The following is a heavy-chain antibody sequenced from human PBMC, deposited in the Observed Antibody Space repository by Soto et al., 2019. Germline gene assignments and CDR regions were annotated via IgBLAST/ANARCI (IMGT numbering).Heavy chain of an antibody. CDR2: ISGSGGST. Sequence: EVQLLESGGGLVQPGGSLRLSCAASGFTFSSYAMSWVRQAPGKGLEWVSAISGSGGSTYYADSVKGRFTISRDNSKNTLYLQMNSLRAEDTAVYYCAKRSTYWSIAAACNFSRAFDIWGQGTMVTVSS. J-gene: IGHJ3*02. V-gene: IGHV3-23*01. CDR1: GFTFSSYA. CDR3: AKRSTYWSIAAACNFSRAFDI. D-gene: IGHD6-13*01.